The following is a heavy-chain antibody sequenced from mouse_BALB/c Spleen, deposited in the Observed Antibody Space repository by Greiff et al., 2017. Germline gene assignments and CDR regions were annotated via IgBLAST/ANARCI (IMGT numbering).Heavy chain of an antibody. V-gene: IGHV14-4*02. D-gene: IGHD1-1*01. Sequence: EVQLVESGAELVRSGASVKLSCTASGFNIKDYYMHWVKQRPEQGLEWIGWIDPENGDTEYAPKFQGKATMTADTSSNTAYLQLSSLTSEDTAVYYCNAPYYYGSSFAYWGQGTLVTVSA. CDR3: NAPYYYGSSFAY. CDR2: IDPENGDT. CDR1: GFNIKDYY. J-gene: IGHJ3*01.